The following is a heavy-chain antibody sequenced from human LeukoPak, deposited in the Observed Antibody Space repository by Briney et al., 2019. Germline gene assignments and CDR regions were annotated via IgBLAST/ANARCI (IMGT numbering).Heavy chain of an antibody. V-gene: IGHV1-69*13. CDR2: IIPIFGTA. Sequence: SVKVSCKASGGTFSSYAISWVRQAPGQGLEWMGGIIPIFGTANYAQKFQGRVTITADESTSTAYMELSSLRSEDTAVYYCARVRCGSGCWFDYWGQGTLVTVSS. D-gene: IGHD6-19*01. CDR3: ARVRCGSGCWFDY. CDR1: GGTFSSYA. J-gene: IGHJ4*02.